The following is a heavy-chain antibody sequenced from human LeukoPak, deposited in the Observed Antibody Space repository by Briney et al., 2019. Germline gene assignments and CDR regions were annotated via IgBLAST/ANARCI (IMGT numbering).Heavy chain of an antibody. Sequence: ASVKLSCKPSGYTFTGYYMHWVRQAPGQGLEWMGWINLNSGGTNYAQKFQGRVTMTRATSISTAYMELSRLRSDDTAVSDCATTYYYDNSGYYGLSFDYWGQGTLVTVSS. D-gene: IGHD3-22*01. V-gene: IGHV1-2*02. J-gene: IGHJ4*02. CDR1: GYTFTGYY. CDR3: ATTYYYDNSGYYGLSFDY. CDR2: INLNSGGT.